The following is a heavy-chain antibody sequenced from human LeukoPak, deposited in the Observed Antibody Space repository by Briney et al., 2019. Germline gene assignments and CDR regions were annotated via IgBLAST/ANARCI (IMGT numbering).Heavy chain of an antibody. CDR1: GYTFTGYY. D-gene: IGHD3-10*01. J-gene: IGHJ4*02. V-gene: IGHV1-2*02. CDR2: VNPNSGGT. CDR3: AMPHPYYGARSYSVFDY. Sequence: ASVTVSCKASGYTFTGYYMHWVRQAPGQGLEGMGWVNPNSGGTHYAQKFQGRVTMTRDTSISTAYMELSRLRSDDTAVYYCAMPHPYYGARSYSVFDYWGQGTLVTVSS.